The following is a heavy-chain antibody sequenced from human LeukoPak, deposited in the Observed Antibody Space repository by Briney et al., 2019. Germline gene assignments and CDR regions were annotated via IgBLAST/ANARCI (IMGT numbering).Heavy chain of an antibody. V-gene: IGHV3-23*01. CDR3: ARAPKFRLVGVPKGPFDP. CDR2: ISASGYSR. D-gene: IGHD1-26*01. J-gene: IGHJ5*02. Sequence: GGSLRLSCAASGFTFSSYAMSWVRQAPGKGLEWVSGISASGYSRNYADSVKGRFTISKGNSNNTLYLQMNSLRAEDTAVYYCARAPKFRLVGVPKGPFDPWGQGSLVTVSS. CDR1: GFTFSSYA.